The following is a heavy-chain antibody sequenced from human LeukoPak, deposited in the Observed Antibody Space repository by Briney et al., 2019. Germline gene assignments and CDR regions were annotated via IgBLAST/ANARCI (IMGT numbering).Heavy chain of an antibody. CDR2: ISGSGGST. D-gene: IGHD3-3*01. V-gene: IGHV3-23*01. CDR3: AKVGSPGVTIFGVVIYGMDV. CDR1: GFTFSSYA. Sequence: GGSLRLSCEASGFTFSSYAMSWVRQAPGKGLKWVSAISGSGGSTYYADSVKGRFTISRDNSKNTLYLQMNSLRAEDTAVYCCAKVGSPGVTIFGVVIYGMDVWGQGTTVTVSS. J-gene: IGHJ6*02.